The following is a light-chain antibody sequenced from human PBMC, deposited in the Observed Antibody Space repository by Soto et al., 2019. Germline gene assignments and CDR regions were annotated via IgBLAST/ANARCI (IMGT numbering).Light chain of an antibody. V-gene: IGKV3-20*01. CDR2: GAS. CDR3: QQYSSSRT. J-gene: IGKJ1*01. CDR1: QSVSNTY. Sequence: EIVLTQSPGTLSLSPGERATLSCRASQSVSNTYLAWYQQKPGQAPRLLIYGASSRATGIPDRFSGSGSGTDFTLTISRLEPEDFAVYYCQQYSSSRTFVQGTKV.